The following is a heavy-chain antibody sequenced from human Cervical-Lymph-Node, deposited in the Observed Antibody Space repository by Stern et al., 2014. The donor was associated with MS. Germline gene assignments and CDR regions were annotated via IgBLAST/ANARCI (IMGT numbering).Heavy chain of an antibody. Sequence: VQLVESGAEVKKPGASLKVSCKASGYTFTNYAISWVRQVPGPGLEWMGWIGTKLGNTNSAQRFQDRVTLATDTSTNTVYMELRSLRSDDTAMYYCRAGADAFDVWGQGTMVTVSS. D-gene: IGHD6-13*01. J-gene: IGHJ3*01. CDR2: IGTKLGNT. CDR1: GYTFTNYA. CDR3: RAGADAFDV. V-gene: IGHV1-18*01.